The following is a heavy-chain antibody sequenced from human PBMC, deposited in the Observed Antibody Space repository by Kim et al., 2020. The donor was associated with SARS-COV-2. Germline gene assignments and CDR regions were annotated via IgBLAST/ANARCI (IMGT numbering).Heavy chain of an antibody. Sequence: SETLSLTCSVSGAAFSNDNWSWVRQPPGKGLEWIGCIYKSGSTNYNPSLKSRVIISVDTSKNQFSLRLTSVTTTDTAVDYCVRGAAGVDPWGQGALVTV. CDR3: VRGAAGVDP. D-gene: IGHD3-10*01. V-gene: IGHV4-59*13. CDR2: IYKSGST. CDR1: GAAFSNDN. J-gene: IGHJ5*02.